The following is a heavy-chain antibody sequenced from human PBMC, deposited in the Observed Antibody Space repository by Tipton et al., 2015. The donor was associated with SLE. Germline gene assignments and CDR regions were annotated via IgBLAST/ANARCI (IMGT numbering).Heavy chain of an antibody. CDR1: GVSISSASYY. Sequence: TLSLTCTVSGVSISSASYYWNWIRQPAGKGLEWIGRAYTTGSPYYNPSLESRVAISVDTSKNQFSLNLSTVTAADTAVYYCVRGPEDSRLGGGLDVWGQGTTVTVSS. J-gene: IGHJ6*02. D-gene: IGHD5-12*01. CDR2: AYTTGSP. V-gene: IGHV4-61*02. CDR3: VRGPEDSRLGGGLDV.